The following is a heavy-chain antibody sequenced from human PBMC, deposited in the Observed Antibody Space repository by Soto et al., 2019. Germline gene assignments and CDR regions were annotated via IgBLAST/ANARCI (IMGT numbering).Heavy chain of an antibody. D-gene: IGHD2-8*01. CDR3: ARLIGNSWLDT. Sequence: PSQTLSLTCVISGDSVSTNSATWDWIRQSPSGGLEWLGRTYYRSKWYNDYAVSVKGRITINPDTSNNQLSLQLNSVTPDDTAVYYCARLIGNSWLDTWGQGTLVTVSS. CDR1: GDSVSTNSAT. V-gene: IGHV6-1*01. CDR2: TYYRSKWYN. J-gene: IGHJ5*02.